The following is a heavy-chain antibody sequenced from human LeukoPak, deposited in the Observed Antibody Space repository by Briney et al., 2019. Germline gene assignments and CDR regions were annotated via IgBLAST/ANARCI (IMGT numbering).Heavy chain of an antibody. CDR2: ISYDGNSE. J-gene: IGHJ4*02. CDR3: TRGWGGDTWPFDY. CDR1: GFSFNSYA. D-gene: IGHD3-16*01. Sequence: GRSLRLSCTTSGFSFNSYAMHWVREAPGKGLEWVAIISYDGNSEDYSDSVKGRFNISRDNPKNTLYLQMNSLRAEDAALYYCTRGWGGDTWPFDYGGQGTLVTVSS. V-gene: IGHV3-30*04.